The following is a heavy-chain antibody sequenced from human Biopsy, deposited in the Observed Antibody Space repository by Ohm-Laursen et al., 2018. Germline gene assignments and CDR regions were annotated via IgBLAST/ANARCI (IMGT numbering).Heavy chain of an antibody. Sequence: VTLSLTCNVSGGSMTGYEWSWIRLAPGKGLEWLGYIYYSGGTKYNPSLASRVTFSVDMSKSQFSLKLYPVTDADTAVYYCARVEAGTYDALDIWGQGTLVAVSA. D-gene: IGHD1-26*01. J-gene: IGHJ3*02. CDR1: GGSMTGYE. CDR2: IYYSGGT. CDR3: ARVEAGTYDALDI. V-gene: IGHV4-59*01.